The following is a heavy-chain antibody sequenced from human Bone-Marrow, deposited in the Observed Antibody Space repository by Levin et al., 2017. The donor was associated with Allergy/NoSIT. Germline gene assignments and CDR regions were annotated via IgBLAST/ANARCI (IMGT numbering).Heavy chain of an antibody. V-gene: IGHV3-21*01. J-gene: IGHJ4*02. CDR1: GFTFSSYS. CDR3: ARAVAGTQAFDY. CDR2: ISSSSSYI. Sequence: SCAASGFTFSSYSMNWVRQAPGKGLEWVSSISSSSSYIYYADSVKGRFTISRDNAKNSLYLQMNSLRAEDTAVYYCARAVAGTQAFDYWGQGTLVTVSS. D-gene: IGHD6-19*01.